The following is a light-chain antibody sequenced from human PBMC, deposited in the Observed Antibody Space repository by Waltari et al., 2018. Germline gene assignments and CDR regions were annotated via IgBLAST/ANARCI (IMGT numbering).Light chain of an antibody. Sequence: DVQITQSPSSLSASVGVRVTITCQAGQDISNHINWYQQKPGKAPKLLIYDASTLETGVPSRFSGSGSGTDFTFTIRSVQPEDIATYYCQQWGSFGQGTKLEIK. CDR3: QQWGS. CDR2: DAS. CDR1: QDISNH. J-gene: IGKJ2*01. V-gene: IGKV1-33*01.